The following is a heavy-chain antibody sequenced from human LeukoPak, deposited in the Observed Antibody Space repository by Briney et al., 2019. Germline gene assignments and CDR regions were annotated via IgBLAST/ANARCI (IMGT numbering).Heavy chain of an antibody. V-gene: IGHV3-21*01. D-gene: IGHD6-6*01. J-gene: IGHJ1*01. CDR1: GFTFSSYS. CDR3: ARDLTSSSTAYFQH. Sequence: PGGSLRLSCAASGFTFSSYSMNWVRQVPGKGLEWVSSISSSSRYIYYADSLKGRFTISRDNAKNSLYLQINSLRAEDTAVYYCARDLTSSSTAYFQHWGQGTLVTVSS. CDR2: ISSSSRYI.